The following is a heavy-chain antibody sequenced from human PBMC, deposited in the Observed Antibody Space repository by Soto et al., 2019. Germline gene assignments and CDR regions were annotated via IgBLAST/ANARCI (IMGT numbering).Heavy chain of an antibody. J-gene: IGHJ3*02. CDR1: GYTFTDYY. CDR3: TRENLENSDGLYDAFDI. CDR2: MNPKSGGA. D-gene: IGHD5-18*01. V-gene: IGHV1-2*02. Sequence: ASVKVSCKTSGYTFTDYYTHWVRQAPGQGLEWMGWMNPKSGGAYFAQKFQGRVTLTRDTSIGTAYIEVNSLTSDDTAVYFCTRENLENSDGLYDAFDIWGQGTTLTV.